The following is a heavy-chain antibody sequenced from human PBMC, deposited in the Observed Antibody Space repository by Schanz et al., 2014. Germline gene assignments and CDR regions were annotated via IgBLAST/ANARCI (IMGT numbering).Heavy chain of an antibody. V-gene: IGHV3-74*02. CDR3: ASPSVS. D-gene: IGHD3-3*01. CDR1: GFTLSSYW. CDR2: INTDGSGT. J-gene: IGHJ3*01. Sequence: EVQLVESGGGLVQPGGSLRLSCAASGFTLSSYWMHWVRQAPGKGLVWVSRINTDGSGTDYAQSVKGRFTISRDNAKNTLYLQMNSLRDDDTAVYYCASPSVSWGQGTMVTVSS.